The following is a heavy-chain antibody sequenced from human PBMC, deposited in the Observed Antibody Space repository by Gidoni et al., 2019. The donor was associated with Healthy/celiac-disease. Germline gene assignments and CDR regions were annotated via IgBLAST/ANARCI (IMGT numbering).Heavy chain of an antibody. Sequence: QVQLVQSGTELKTPGASVKVSCKASGDTFTSDAMNWVRQAPGQGLEWMGWINTSTWNPTYAQGFTGRFVFSLDTSVSTAYLQISSLKAEDTAVYYCARVRDSSGWPEREYFQHWGQGTLVTVSS. CDR1: GDTFTSDA. D-gene: IGHD6-19*01. CDR2: INTSTWNP. J-gene: IGHJ1*01. V-gene: IGHV7-4-1*02. CDR3: ARVRDSSGWPEREYFQH.